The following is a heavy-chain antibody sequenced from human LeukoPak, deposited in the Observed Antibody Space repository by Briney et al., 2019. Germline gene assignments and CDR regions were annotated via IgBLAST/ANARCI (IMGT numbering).Heavy chain of an antibody. D-gene: IGHD4-17*01. CDR3: AMDNTMTTWDR. Sequence: ASVKVSCKASGYTFTGYYMHWARQAPGQGPEWMGWINPNSGVTNYAQKFQGRVTMTRDTSISTLYIKLSGLTSDDTTGYYCAMDNTMTTWDRGGQGTLVTVSS. CDR2: INPNSGVT. J-gene: IGHJ5*02. CDR1: GYTFTGYY. V-gene: IGHV1-2*02.